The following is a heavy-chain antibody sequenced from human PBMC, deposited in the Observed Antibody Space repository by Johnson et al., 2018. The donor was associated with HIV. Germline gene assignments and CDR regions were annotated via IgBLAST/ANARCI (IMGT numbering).Heavy chain of an antibody. V-gene: IGHV3-23*04. CDR2: ISGSGGST. CDR3: ARERDLDAFDI. D-gene: IGHD1-26*01. Sequence: EVQLVESGGGLVKPGGSLRLSCAASGFTFGDYYMTWIRQAPGKGLEWVSAISGSGGSTYYADSVKGRFTISRDNSKNTLYLQMNSLRAEDTAVYYCARERDLDAFDIWGQGTMVTVSS. J-gene: IGHJ3*02. CDR1: GFTFGDYY.